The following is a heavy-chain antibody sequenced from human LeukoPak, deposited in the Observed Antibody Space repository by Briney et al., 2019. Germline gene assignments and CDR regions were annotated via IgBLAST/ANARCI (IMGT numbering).Heavy chain of an antibody. CDR2: IKQYGSEK. J-gene: IGHJ6*02. CDR1: GFTFSSHW. Sequence: GGSLRLSCEASGFTFSSHWMSWVRQAPGKGLEWVAIIKQYGSEKDYVDSVTGRFTISRDNAKNSLYLQMNSLRDEDTAVYYCARDTSAWRYGMDVWGQGTTVTVSS. V-gene: IGHV3-7*03. CDR3: ARDTSAWRYGMDV. D-gene: IGHD6-19*01.